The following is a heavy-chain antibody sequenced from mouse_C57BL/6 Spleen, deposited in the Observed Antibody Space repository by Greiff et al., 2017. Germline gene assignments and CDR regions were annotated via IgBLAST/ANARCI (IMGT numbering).Heavy chain of an antibody. Sequence: QVQLQQPGAELVRPGPSVKLSCKASGYPFTSYWMHWVKQRPGQGLEWIGVIDPSDSYTNYNQKFKGKATLTVDTSSSTAYMQLSSLTSEDSAVYYCARSELGRGYFDVWGTGTTVTVSS. D-gene: IGHD4-1*01. CDR3: ARSELGRGYFDV. CDR1: GYPFTSYW. CDR2: IDPSDSYT. V-gene: IGHV1-59*01. J-gene: IGHJ1*03.